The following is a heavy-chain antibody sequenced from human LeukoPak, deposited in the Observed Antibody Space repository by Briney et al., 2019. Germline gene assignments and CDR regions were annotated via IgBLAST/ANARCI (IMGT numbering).Heavy chain of an antibody. CDR2: INPNSGGT. J-gene: IGHJ3*02. V-gene: IGHV1-2*02. Sequence: ASVKDSCKASRYTFTGYYMHWVRQAPGQGVEWMGWINPNSGGTNYPQKFQGRVTMTRDTSISTAYMELSRLRSDDTAVYYCARVGGYYDPKEPFDIWREGTMVTVCS. D-gene: IGHD3-16*01. CDR3: ARVGGYYDPKEPFDI. CDR1: RYTFTGYY.